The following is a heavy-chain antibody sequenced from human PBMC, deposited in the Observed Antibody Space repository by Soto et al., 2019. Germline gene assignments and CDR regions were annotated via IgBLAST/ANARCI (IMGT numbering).Heavy chain of an antibody. V-gene: IGHV4-59*08. D-gene: IGHD3-3*01. Sequence: SETLSLTCTVSGGSISSYYWSWIRQPPGKGLEWIGYIYYGGSTNYNPSLKSRVTISVDTSKNQFSLKLSSVTAADTAVYYCARRLVGSIFGVGRVNWFEPWGQGTLVTVSS. CDR3: ARRLVGSIFGVGRVNWFEP. CDR1: GGSISSYY. J-gene: IGHJ5*02. CDR2: IYYGGST.